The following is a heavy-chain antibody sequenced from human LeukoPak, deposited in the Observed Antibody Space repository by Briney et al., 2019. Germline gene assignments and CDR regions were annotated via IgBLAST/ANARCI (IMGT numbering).Heavy chain of an antibody. CDR1: GFTFSNAW. D-gene: IGHD3-22*01. Sequence: GGSLRLSCAASGFTFSNAWMSWVRQAPGKGLEWVGRIKSKTDGSTTDYAATVKGIFTIARDDSKNTLYLQMNSLKTEDTAVYYCTTVFYYDSSGYRYYYYYYMDVWGKGTTVTVSS. CDR2: IKSKTDGSTT. V-gene: IGHV3-15*01. J-gene: IGHJ6*03. CDR3: TTVFYYDSSGYRYYYYYYMDV.